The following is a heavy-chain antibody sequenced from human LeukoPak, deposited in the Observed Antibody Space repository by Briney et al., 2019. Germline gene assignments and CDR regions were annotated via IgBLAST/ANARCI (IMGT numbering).Heavy chain of an antibody. CDR3: ARGRSEGSYFDY. Sequence: SETLSLTCTVYGGSFSGYYWSWIRQPPGKGLEWIGEINHSGSTNYNPSLKSRVIISVDTSKNQFSLKLSSVTAADTAVYYCARGRSEGSYFDYWGQGTLVTVSS. V-gene: IGHV4-34*01. CDR2: INHSGST. D-gene: IGHD3-10*01. J-gene: IGHJ4*02. CDR1: GGSFSGYY.